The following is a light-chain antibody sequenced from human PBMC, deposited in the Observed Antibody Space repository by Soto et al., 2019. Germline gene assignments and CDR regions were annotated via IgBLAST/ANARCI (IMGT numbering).Light chain of an antibody. CDR1: QYIGSI. Sequence: IVLTQSPATLSVYPGERANLSCRASQYIGSILAWYQQKPGQAPRLLIYGASTGASGIPARFSGSGSGTEFTLTIRSLQSEDFAVYYCEQYNNWPITVGQGTRLENK. J-gene: IGKJ5*01. CDR2: GAS. V-gene: IGKV3-15*01. CDR3: EQYNNWPIT.